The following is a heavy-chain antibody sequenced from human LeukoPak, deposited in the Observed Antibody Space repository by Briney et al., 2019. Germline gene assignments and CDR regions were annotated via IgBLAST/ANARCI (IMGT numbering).Heavy chain of an antibody. CDR1: GFTFSSYG. Sequence: GGSLRLSCAASGFTFSSYGMHWVRQAPGKGLEWVAVIWYDGSNKYYADSVKGRFTISRDNSKNTLYLQMNSLRAEDTAVYYSAKEGYGDYPSEYFQHWGQGTLVTVSS. J-gene: IGHJ1*01. D-gene: IGHD4-17*01. CDR3: AKEGYGDYPSEYFQH. V-gene: IGHV3-33*06. CDR2: IWYDGSNK.